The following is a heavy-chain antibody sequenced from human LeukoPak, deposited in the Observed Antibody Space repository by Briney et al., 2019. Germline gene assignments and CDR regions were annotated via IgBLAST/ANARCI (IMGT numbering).Heavy chain of an antibody. Sequence: SETLSLTCTVSGGSISSYYWSWIRQPPGKGLEWIGYIYTGGSTNYNPSLKSRVTISVDTSKNQFSLKLSSVTAADTAVYYCARHLRRGAFDPWGQGTLVTVSS. D-gene: IGHD1-26*01. CDR3: ARHLRRGAFDP. CDR2: IYTGGST. CDR1: GGSISSYY. V-gene: IGHV4-4*09. J-gene: IGHJ5*02.